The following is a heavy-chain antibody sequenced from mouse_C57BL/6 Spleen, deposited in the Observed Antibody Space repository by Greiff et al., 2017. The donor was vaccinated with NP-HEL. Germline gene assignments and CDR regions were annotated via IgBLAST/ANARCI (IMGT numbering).Heavy chain of an antibody. CDR2: IYPSDSVT. Sequence: QVQLQQSGPELVRPGSSVKLSCKASGYTFTSYWMYWVKQRPGQGLEWIGNIYPSDSVTHYNQKFKDKATLTVDKSSSTAYMQLSSLTSEDSAVEYCGRGAAVGYFDVWGTATTVTV. J-gene: IGHJ1*03. CDR1: GYTFTSYW. D-gene: IGHD1-1*01. CDR3: GRGAAVGYFDV. V-gene: IGHV1-61*01.